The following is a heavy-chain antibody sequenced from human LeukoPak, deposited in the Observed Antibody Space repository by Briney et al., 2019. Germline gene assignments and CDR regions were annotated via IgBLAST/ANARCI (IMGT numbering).Heavy chain of an antibody. D-gene: IGHD2-15*01. Sequence: GESLTISFKGSGYSFTSYWIGLVRQMPGKGLGGMGIIYPGDSDTRYSPAFQGQVTISADKSISTAYLQWSSLKASDTAMYYCARRGVVVAANYYFDYWGQGTLVTVSS. CDR3: ARRGVVVAANYYFDY. CDR2: IYPGDSDT. CDR1: GYSFTSYW. V-gene: IGHV5-51*01. J-gene: IGHJ4*02.